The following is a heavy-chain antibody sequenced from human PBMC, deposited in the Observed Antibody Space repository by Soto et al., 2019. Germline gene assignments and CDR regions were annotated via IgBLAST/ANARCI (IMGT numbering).Heavy chain of an antibody. CDR1: GFSLSTSGVG. V-gene: IGHV2-5*02. CDR3: IQSRCGGDCLQSYASHYYYGMDV. J-gene: IGHJ6*02. D-gene: IGHD2-21*02. CDR2: IYWDDDK. Sequence: QITLKESGPTLVKPTQTLTLTCTFSGFSLSTSGVGVGWIRQPPGKALEWLALIYWDDDKRYSPSLRSRLTINKHTSKNQVVLTMTNIDPVDTATYYCIQSRCGGDCLQSYASHYYYGMDVWGQGTTVTVSS.